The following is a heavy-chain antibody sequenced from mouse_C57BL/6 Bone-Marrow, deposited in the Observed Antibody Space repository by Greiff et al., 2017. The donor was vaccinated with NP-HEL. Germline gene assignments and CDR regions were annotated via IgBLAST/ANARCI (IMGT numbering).Heavy chain of an antibody. CDR2: INPSTGGT. CDR3: AVTGTRAMDY. J-gene: IGHJ4*01. Sequence: EVQLQESGPELVKPGASVKISCKASGYSFTGYYMNWVKQSPEKSLEWIGVINPSTGGTTYNQKFKAKATLTVDNSSSTADMQLKSLTSEDSAVYYCAVTGTRAMDYWGQGTSVTVSS. D-gene: IGHD4-1*01. V-gene: IGHV1-42*01. CDR1: GYSFTGYY.